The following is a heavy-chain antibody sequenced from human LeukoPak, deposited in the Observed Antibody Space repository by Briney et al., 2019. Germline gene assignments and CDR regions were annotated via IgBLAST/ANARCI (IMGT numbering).Heavy chain of an antibody. V-gene: IGHV4-31*03. D-gene: IGHD2-15*01. Sequence: SETLSLTCTVSGGSISSGGYYWSWIRQRPGKGLEWVGYIYYSGSTYYSPSLKSRITISVDTSKNQFSLKLSSVTAADTAVYYCARDQCSGGSCYFPGVGYWGQGTLVTVSS. CDR2: IYYSGST. CDR1: GGSISSGGYY. CDR3: ARDQCSGGSCYFPGVGY. J-gene: IGHJ4*02.